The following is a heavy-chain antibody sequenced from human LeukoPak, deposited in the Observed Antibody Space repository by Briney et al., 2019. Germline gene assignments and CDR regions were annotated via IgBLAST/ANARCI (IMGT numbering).Heavy chain of an antibody. CDR1: GYTFTGYY. Sequence: ASVTVSCKASGYTFTGYYMHRVRQAPGQGLEWMGGIIPIFGTANYAQKFQGRVTITADKSTSTAYMELSSLRSEDTAVYYCASEDYYDSSGYSRYFDYWGQGTLVTVSS. J-gene: IGHJ4*02. CDR2: IIPIFGTA. CDR3: ASEDYYDSSGYSRYFDY. V-gene: IGHV1-69*06. D-gene: IGHD3-22*01.